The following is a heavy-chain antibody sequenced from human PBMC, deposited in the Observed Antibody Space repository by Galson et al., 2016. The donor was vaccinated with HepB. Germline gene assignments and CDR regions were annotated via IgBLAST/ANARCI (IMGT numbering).Heavy chain of an antibody. CDR3: AKPACSSTSCYQAWFDP. D-gene: IGHD2-2*01. Sequence: SLRLSCAASGFTFSSNAMHWVRQAPGKGLEWVAVISYDGSNKYYADSVKGRFTISRDNSKHTLYLQMNSLGAEDTAVYYWAKPACSSTSCYQAWFDPWGQGTLVTVSS. V-gene: IGHV3-30*18. CDR1: GFTFSSNA. J-gene: IGHJ5*02. CDR2: ISYDGSNK.